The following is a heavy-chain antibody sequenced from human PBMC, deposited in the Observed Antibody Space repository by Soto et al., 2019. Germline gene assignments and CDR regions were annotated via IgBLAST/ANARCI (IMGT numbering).Heavy chain of an antibody. J-gene: IGHJ4*02. Sequence: QVQLVQSGTEVKKPGASVKLSCKASGYTFSDYYIHWVRQAPGQGLEWMGWINPNSGGTSYAQKFQGRVTMTRDTSITTAFMELSRLRSDDTAVYYCAVYSYGTDVDFWGQGTLVTVSS. CDR1: GYTFSDYY. D-gene: IGHD5-18*01. CDR3: AVYSYGTDVDF. CDR2: INPNSGGT. V-gene: IGHV1-2*02.